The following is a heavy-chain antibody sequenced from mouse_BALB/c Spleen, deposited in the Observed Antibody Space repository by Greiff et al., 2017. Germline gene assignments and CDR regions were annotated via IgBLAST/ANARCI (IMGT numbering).Heavy chain of an antibody. V-gene: IGHV3-2*02. J-gene: IGHJ3*01. Sequence: EVQLQESGPGLVKPSQSLSLTCTVTGYSITSDYAWNWIRQFPGNKLEWMGYISYSGSTSYNPSLKSRISITRDTSKNQFFLQLNSVTTEDTATYYCAREGITTFAYWGQGTLVTVSA. D-gene: IGHD2-4*01. CDR3: AREGITTFAY. CDR1: GYSITSDYA. CDR2: ISYSGST.